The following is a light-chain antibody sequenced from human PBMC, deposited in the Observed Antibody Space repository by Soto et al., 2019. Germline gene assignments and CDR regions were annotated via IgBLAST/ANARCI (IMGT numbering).Light chain of an antibody. V-gene: IGKV3-15*01. Sequence: EMVLTQSPVTLSVSPGEVATLSCRASQSVGSSLAWYQQKPGQPPRILIFGSSTRVTGVPARFSGSGSGTEFTLTITSLQSDDFAVYYCLQYNNWPEYTFGQGTKVEIK. CDR2: GSS. CDR1: QSVGSS. CDR3: LQYNNWPEYT. J-gene: IGKJ2*01.